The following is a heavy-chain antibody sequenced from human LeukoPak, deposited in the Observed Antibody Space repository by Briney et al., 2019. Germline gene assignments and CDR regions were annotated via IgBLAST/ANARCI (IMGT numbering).Heavy chain of an antibody. CDR3: ARCPTVTTPLMDV. Sequence: PSETLPLTCTVSGGSISSYYWTWIRQPPGKGLEWIGYIYYSGGTNYNPSLKSRVTISVDTSKNQFSLKLSSMTAADTAVYYCARCPTVTTPLMDVWGEGTPVTVSS. D-gene: IGHD4-17*01. CDR1: GGSISSYY. V-gene: IGHV4-59*01. J-gene: IGHJ6*04. CDR2: IYYSGGT.